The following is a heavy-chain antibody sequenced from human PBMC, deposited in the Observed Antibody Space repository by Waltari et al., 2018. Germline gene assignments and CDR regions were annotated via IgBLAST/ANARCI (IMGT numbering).Heavy chain of an antibody. Sequence: QLELQESGPGLVQPSETLSLPCRLSGGSIRSSGYYWVWLRQPPGTGLEWIGRIYYSGNTYYNPGRNRRGTRSVDTAKNQFALKLTAVNAADTARYFCARQRYYDEGGHDWGQGTLVTVSA. CDR3: ARQRYYDEGGHD. CDR2: IYYSGNT. CDR1: GGSIRSSGYY. D-gene: IGHD3-22*01. V-gene: IGHV4-39*01. J-gene: IGHJ4*02.